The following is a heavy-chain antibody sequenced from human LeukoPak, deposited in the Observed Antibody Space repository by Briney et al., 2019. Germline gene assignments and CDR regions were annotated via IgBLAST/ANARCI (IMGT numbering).Heavy chain of an antibody. Sequence: GGSLRLSCAASGFTFSSYAMNWVRQAPGKGLEWVSTISGTTYYADSVKGRFSISRDDSQNMLFLQMDILRADDTAVYYCAKILNAMYFDLWGRGTLVTVSS. J-gene: IGHJ2*01. V-gene: IGHV3-23*01. D-gene: IGHD2-2*01. CDR1: GFTFSSYA. CDR3: AKILNAMYFDL. CDR2: ISGTT.